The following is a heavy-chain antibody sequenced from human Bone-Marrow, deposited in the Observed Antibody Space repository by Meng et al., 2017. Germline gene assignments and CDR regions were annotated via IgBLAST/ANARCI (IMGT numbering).Heavy chain of an antibody. CDR1: GFTFSSYA. J-gene: IGHJ5*02. V-gene: IGHV3-64*04. D-gene: IGHD4-17*01. Sequence: GESLKISCAASGFTFSSYAMHWVRQAPGKGLEYVSAISSNGGSTYYADSVKGRFTISRDNSKNTLYLQMNSLRAEDTAVYYCARDLVSGYGDYVAGWFDPWGQGTLVTVSS. CDR2: ISSNGGST. CDR3: ARDLVSGYGDYVAGWFDP.